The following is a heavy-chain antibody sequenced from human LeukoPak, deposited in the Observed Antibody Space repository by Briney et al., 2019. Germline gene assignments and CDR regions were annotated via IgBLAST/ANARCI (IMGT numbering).Heavy chain of an antibody. CDR2: VNPRNGGT. V-gene: IGHV1-2*02. CDR3: ATGLQYGLWGVPYFYYMHA. D-gene: IGHD3-10*01. CDR1: GYDFTGYY. J-gene: IGHJ6*03. Sequence: ASVKVSCKASGYDFTGYYVHWVRQAPGHGFEWMGWVNPRNGGTHYAQNFQGRVTITGDTSITMELGSLTSDDTAVYYCATGLQYGLWGVPYFYYMHAWGKGTTVTVSS.